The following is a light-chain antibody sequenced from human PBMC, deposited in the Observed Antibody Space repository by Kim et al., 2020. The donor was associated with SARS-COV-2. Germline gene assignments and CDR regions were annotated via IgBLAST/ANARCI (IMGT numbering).Light chain of an antibody. Sequence: VSPGQTANLPCAGEKLGDKFVCWYQQRPGQSPQLVIHQDDKRPSGVPDRFSGSNSGNTDTLTISGTQAMDEADYYCQAWDIGTVLFGGGTQLTVL. CDR1: KLGDKF. V-gene: IGLV3-1*01. J-gene: IGLJ2*01. CDR3: QAWDIGTVL. CDR2: QDD.